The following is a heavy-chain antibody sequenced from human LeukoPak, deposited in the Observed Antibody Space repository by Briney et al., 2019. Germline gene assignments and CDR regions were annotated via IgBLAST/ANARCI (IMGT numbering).Heavy chain of an antibody. Sequence: SETLSLTCTASGGSISSYYWSWIRQPPGKGLEWIGYIYYSGSTNYNPSLKSRVTISVDTSKNQFSLKLSSVTAADTAVYYCARGGYYYDSSGYWGAFAYWGQGTMVTVSS. V-gene: IGHV4-59*01. D-gene: IGHD3-22*01. CDR1: GGSISSYY. J-gene: IGHJ4*03. CDR2: IYYSGST. CDR3: ARGGYYYDSSGYWGAFAY.